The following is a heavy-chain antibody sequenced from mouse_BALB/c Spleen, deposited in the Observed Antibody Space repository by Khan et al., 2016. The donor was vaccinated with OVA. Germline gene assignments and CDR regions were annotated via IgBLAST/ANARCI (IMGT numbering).Heavy chain of an antibody. D-gene: IGHD1-1*01. CDR2: ISGDSNTI. CDR1: GFTFSSYG. Sequence: EVELVVSGGGLVQPGGSRKLSCAASGFTFSSYGMHWVRQAPEKGLEWVAYISGDSNTIYYADTVKGRFTISRDNPKNTLFLQMTSLMSEDTARYYGATSYFYGYYFDYWGPGTTLTVSS. CDR3: ATSYFYGYYFDY. V-gene: IGHV5-17*02. J-gene: IGHJ2*01.